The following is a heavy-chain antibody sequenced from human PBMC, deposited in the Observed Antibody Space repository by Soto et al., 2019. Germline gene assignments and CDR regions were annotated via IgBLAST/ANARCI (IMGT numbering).Heavy chain of an antibody. CDR1: GYTFTSYY. Sequence: QVQLVQSGAEVKKPGASVKVSCKASGYTFTSYYMHWVRQAPGQGLEWMGIINPSGGSTSYAQKFQGRVTMTRDTSTSTVYMELSSLRSEDTAVYYCARDSETIAPQLHAFDIWGQGTMVTVSS. J-gene: IGHJ3*02. V-gene: IGHV1-46*01. CDR3: ARDSETIAPQLHAFDI. D-gene: IGHD1-1*01. CDR2: INPSGGST.